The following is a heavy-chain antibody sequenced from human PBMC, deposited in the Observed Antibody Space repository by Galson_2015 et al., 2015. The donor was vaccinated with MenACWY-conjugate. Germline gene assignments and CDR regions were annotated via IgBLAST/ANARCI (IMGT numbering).Heavy chain of an antibody. J-gene: IGHJ4*02. CDR3: ANLRGYCTNGVCSNQYYFDY. CDR2: IKQDGSEK. CDR1: GFTFSSYW. Sequence: SLRLSCAASGFTFSSYWMSWVRQAPGKGLEWVANIKQDGSEKYYVDSVKGRFTISRDNAKNSLYLQMNSLRAEDTAVYYCANLRGYCTNGVCSNQYYFDYWGQGTLVTVS. D-gene: IGHD2-8*01. V-gene: IGHV3-7*03.